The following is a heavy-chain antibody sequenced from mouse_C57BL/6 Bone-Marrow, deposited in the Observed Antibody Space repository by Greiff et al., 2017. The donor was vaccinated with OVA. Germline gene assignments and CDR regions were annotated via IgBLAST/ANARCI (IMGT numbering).Heavy chain of an antibody. V-gene: IGHV5-4*01. D-gene: IGHD1-1*01. J-gene: IGHJ4*01. CDR1: GFTFSSYA. CDR3: ARDRITTVVAPHYYAMDY. Sequence: DVKLVESGEGLVKPGGSLKLSCAASGFTFSSYAMSWVRQTPEKRLEWVATISDGGSYTYYPDNVKGRFTISRDNAKNNLYLQMSHLKSEDTAMYYCARDRITTVVAPHYYAMDYWGQGTSVTVSS. CDR2: ISDGGSYT.